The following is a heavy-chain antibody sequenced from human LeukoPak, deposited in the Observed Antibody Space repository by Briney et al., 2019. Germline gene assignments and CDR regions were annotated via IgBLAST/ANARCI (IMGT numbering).Heavy chain of an antibody. V-gene: IGHV3-21*01. CDR1: GLTFSSYS. D-gene: IGHD3-22*01. CDR3: AREMRDSSGYPPLDY. CDR2: ISSSSSYI. Sequence: TGGSLRLSCAASGLTFSSYSMNWVRQAPGKGLEWVSSISSSSSYIYYADSVKGRFTISRDNAKNSLYLQMNSLRAEDTAVYYCAREMRDSSGYPPLDYWGQGTLVTVSS. J-gene: IGHJ4*02.